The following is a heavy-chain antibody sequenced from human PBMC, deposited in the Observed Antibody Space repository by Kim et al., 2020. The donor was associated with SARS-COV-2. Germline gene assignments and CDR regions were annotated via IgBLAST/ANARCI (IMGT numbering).Heavy chain of an antibody. J-gene: IGHJ3*02. D-gene: IGHD3-10*01. Sequence: GESLQISCKGSGYSFTSYWIGWVRQMPGKGLEWMGIIYPGDSDTRYSPSFQGQVTISADKSISTAYLQWSSLKASDTAMYYCARPQNRAQTMVRGVISAFDIWGQGTMVTVSS. CDR3: ARPQNRAQTMVRGVISAFDI. CDR2: IYPGDSDT. V-gene: IGHV5-51*01. CDR1: GYSFTSYW.